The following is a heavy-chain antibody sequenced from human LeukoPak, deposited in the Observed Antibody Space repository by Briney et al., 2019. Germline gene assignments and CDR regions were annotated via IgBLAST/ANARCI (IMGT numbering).Heavy chain of an antibody. CDR2: ISPGDSVS. V-gene: IGHV5-51*01. J-gene: IGHJ4*02. D-gene: IGHD2-15*01. CDR1: GYSFTTHW. CDR3: ARLGGSNSPLDD. Sequence: PGESLLISCKGSGYSFTTHWIGWARQMPGKGLEWMGIISPGDSVSTYSPTFQGQVTISADKSIKTAYLQWSSLKAPDTAMYYCARLGGSNSPLDDWGQGTRDRVSS.